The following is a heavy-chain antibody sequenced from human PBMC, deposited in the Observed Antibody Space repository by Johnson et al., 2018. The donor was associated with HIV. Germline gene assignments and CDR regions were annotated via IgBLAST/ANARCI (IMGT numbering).Heavy chain of an antibody. CDR2: LSGSGGTT. D-gene: IGHD3-10*01. CDR3: ARAGVVDSYGSWKAFDI. J-gene: IGHJ3*02. V-gene: IGHV3-23*04. CDR1: RSTSSSPV. Sequence: VQPVESGGGLPQPARSPRLPCAGSRSTSSSPVMSWVRQAPGKGLEWVSALSGSGGTTYYTDPVKARLTFSSDNSKNTLYLQMNSLRAEDTAVYYFARAGVVDSYGSWKAFDIWGQGTLVTVSS.